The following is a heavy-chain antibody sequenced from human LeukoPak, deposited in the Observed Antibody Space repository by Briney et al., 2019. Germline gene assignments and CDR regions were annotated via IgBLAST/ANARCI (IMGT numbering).Heavy chain of an antibody. Sequence: PGGSLRLSCAASGFTFSSYWMHWDRQAPGKGLVWVSRINSDGSSTSYADSVKGRFTISRDNAKNTLYLQMNSLRAEDTAVYYCARPSQKRLRYFDWPDAFDIWGQGTMVTVSS. V-gene: IGHV3-74*01. CDR1: GFTFSSYW. D-gene: IGHD3-9*01. CDR3: ARPSQKRLRYFDWPDAFDI. CDR2: INSDGSST. J-gene: IGHJ3*02.